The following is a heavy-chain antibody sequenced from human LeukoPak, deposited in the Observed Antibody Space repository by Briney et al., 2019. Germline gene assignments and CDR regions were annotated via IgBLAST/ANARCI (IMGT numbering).Heavy chain of an antibody. D-gene: IGHD2-21*02. J-gene: IGHJ6*02. CDR3: AKDDIVVVTVYYYYGMDV. CDR2: ISGSGGST. Sequence: PGGSLRLSCAASGFTFSSYAMSWVRQAPGKGLEWVSAISGSGGSTYYADSVKGRFTISRDNSKNTLYPQMNSLRAEDTAVYYCAKDDIVVVTVYYYYGMDVWGQGTTVTVSS. CDR1: GFTFSSYA. V-gene: IGHV3-23*01.